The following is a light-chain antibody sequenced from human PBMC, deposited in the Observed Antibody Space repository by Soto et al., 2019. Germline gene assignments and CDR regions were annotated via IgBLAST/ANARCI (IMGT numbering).Light chain of an antibody. CDR1: QSVFYTSVNKDY. CDR3: QQYFATPRT. V-gene: IGKV4-1*01. J-gene: IGKJ1*01. CDR2: WAS. Sequence: DIVMTQSPDSLAVSLGERATINCKASQSVFYTSVNKDYVAWYQHKEGQPPKLLIYWASTRESGVPDRFSGSGSGTDFPLTIRNLQAEDVAVYFCQQYFATPRTFGQGTKV.